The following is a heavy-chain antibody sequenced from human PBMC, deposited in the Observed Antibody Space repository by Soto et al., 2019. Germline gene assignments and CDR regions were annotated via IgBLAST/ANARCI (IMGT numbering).Heavy chain of an antibody. CDR1: GFTFSSYG. V-gene: IGHV3-33*01. J-gene: IGHJ6*03. CDR2: IWYDGSNK. Sequence: PGGSLRLSCAASGFTFSSYGMHWVRQAPGKGLEWVAVIWYDGSNKYYADSVKGRFTISRDNSKNTLYLQMNSLRAEDTAVYYCARVFSGWNLLKVYYMDVWGKGTTVTVSS. D-gene: IGHD6-19*01. CDR3: ARVFSGWNLLKVYYMDV.